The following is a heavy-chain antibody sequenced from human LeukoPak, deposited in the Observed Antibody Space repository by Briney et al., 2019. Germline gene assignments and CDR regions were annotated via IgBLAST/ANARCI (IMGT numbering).Heavy chain of an antibody. CDR2: INPSGGST. D-gene: IGHD4-17*01. J-gene: IGHJ4*02. CDR1: GFTFSSYG. Sequence: GGSLRLSCAASGFTFSSYGMHWVRQAPGQGLEWMGIINPSGGSTSYAQKFQGRVTMTRDTSTSTVYMELSSLRSEDTAVYYCARADYGDYGGVSYWGQGTLVTVSS. V-gene: IGHV1-46*01. CDR3: ARADYGDYGGVSY.